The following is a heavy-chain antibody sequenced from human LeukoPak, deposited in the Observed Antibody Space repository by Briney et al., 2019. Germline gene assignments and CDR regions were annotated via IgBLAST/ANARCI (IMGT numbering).Heavy chain of an antibody. CDR3: ARYGGSGSYYNWFDP. Sequence: PSETLSLTCAVYVGSFSGYYWSWIRQPPGKGLEWIGEINHSGRTNYNPSLKSRVTISVDTSKNQFSLKLSSVTAADTAVYYCARYGGSGSYYNWFDPWGQGTLVTVSS. CDR1: VGSFSGYY. J-gene: IGHJ5*02. CDR2: INHSGRT. D-gene: IGHD3-10*01. V-gene: IGHV4-34*01.